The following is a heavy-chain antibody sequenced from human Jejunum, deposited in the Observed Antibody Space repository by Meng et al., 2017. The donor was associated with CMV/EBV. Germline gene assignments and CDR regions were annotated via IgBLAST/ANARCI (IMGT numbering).Heavy chain of an antibody. D-gene: IGHD5/OR15-5a*01. J-gene: IGHJ6*02. V-gene: IGHV3-53*01. CDR1: GLTVSASY. CDR3: ARASLHTHMDV. Sequence: SCAASGLTVSASYLSWVRQAPGEGLEWVSVIYSTGGTYYADSVRGRFAISRDNSKNTVILQMNSLRVEDTAVYFCARASLHTHMDVWGQGTTVTVSS. CDR2: IYSTGGT.